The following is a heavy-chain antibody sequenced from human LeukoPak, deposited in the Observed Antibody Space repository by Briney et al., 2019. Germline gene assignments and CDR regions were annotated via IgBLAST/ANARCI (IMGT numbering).Heavy chain of an antibody. Sequence: GGSLRLSCAASGFTFSSYGMHWVRQAPGKGLEWVAVISYDGSNKYYADSVKGRFTISRDNSKNTLYLQMNSLRAEDTAVYYCASAHYGDYGGDAFDIWGQGTMVTVSS. CDR3: ASAHYGDYGGDAFDI. D-gene: IGHD4-17*01. CDR1: GFTFSSYG. V-gene: IGHV3-30*03. CDR2: ISYDGSNK. J-gene: IGHJ3*02.